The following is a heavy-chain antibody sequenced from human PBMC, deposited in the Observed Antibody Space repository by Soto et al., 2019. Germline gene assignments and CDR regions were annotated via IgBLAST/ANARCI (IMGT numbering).Heavy chain of an antibody. CDR1: GFTFSSYA. Sequence: GGSLRLSCAASGFTFSSYAMSWVRQAPGKGLEWVSAISGSGGSTYYADSVKGRFTISRDNSKNTLYLQMNSLRAEDTAVYYCAKGSPSGWEILTNAHYYYYGMDVWGQGTTVTVSS. D-gene: IGHD1-26*01. CDR2: ISGSGGST. CDR3: AKGSPSGWEILTNAHYYYYGMDV. J-gene: IGHJ6*02. V-gene: IGHV3-23*01.